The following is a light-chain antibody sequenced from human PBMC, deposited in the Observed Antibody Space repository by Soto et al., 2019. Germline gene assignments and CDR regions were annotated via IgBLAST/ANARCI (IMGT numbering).Light chain of an antibody. CDR2: DAP. CDR3: HQYHSPPQT. V-gene: IGKV1-33*01. CDR1: QDISNS. J-gene: IGKJ2*01. Sequence: DIQMTQSPSSLSAYVVDRVTITFQASQDISNSLNWYQQKPGKAPKFLIYDAPNLETGVPSRFSGSGSGTDFSLTISRLEPEDSAVYYCHQYHSPPQTFGQGTKVDIK.